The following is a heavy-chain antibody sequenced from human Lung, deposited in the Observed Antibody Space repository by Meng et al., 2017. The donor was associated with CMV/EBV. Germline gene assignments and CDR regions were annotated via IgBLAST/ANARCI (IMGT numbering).Heavy chain of an antibody. D-gene: IGHD3-3*01. J-gene: IGHJ4*02. Sequence: ASVXVSCKASGYTFTDFYIHWVRLAPGQGLEWMGRINPYSGDTHFAQNFQGRVTMTRDTSISTAYMELTSLKSDDTAIYYCARGPSASVWSGYHEYWGQGALVTVSS. CDR1: GYTFTDFY. CDR2: INPYSGDT. CDR3: ARGPSASVWSGYHEY. V-gene: IGHV1-2*02.